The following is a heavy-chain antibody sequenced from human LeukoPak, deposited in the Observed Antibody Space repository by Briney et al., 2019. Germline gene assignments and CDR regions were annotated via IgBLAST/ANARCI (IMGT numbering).Heavy chain of an antibody. J-gene: IGHJ4*02. CDR2: IYYSGST. V-gene: IGHV4-39*07. D-gene: IGHD6-13*01. CDR3: ARVAAAGNYYLDY. CDR1: GGSISSSSYY. Sequence: PSETLSLTCTVSGGSISSSSYYWGWIRQPPGKGLEWIGSIYYSGSTYYNPSLKSRVTISIDTSKNQFSLKLSSVTAADTAVYFCARVAAAGNYYLDYWGQGTLVTVSS.